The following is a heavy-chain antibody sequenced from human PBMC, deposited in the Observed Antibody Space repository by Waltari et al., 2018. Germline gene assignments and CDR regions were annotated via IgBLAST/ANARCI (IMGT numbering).Heavy chain of an antibody. CDR2: IYYSGRT. J-gene: IGHJ3*02. CDR1: GGSISSNY. CDR3: ARGGIAAVDDAFDI. D-gene: IGHD6-13*01. Sequence: QVQLQESGPGLVKPSETLSLTCTVSGGSISSNYWSWIRQPPGKGLEWFGYIYYSGRTNYNPSLKSRVTISVDTSKNQFSLKLSSVTAADTAVYYCARGGIAAVDDAFDIWGQGTMVTVSS. V-gene: IGHV4-59*01.